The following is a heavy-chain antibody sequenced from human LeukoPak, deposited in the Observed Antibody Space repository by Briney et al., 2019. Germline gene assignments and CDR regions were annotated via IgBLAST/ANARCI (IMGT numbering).Heavy chain of an antibody. CDR1: GFTFDDYA. CDR2: ISGSGGST. Sequence: PGGSLRLSCAASGFTFDDYAMSWVRQAPGKGLEWVSAISGSGGSTYYADSVKGRFTISRDNSKNTLYLQMNSLRTEDTAVYYCARGGWIAAADYYMDVWGKGTTVTVSS. V-gene: IGHV3-23*01. CDR3: ARGGWIAAADYYMDV. J-gene: IGHJ6*03. D-gene: IGHD6-13*01.